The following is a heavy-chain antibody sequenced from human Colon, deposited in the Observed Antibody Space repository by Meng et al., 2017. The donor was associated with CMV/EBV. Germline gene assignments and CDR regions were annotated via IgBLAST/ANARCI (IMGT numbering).Heavy chain of an antibody. CDR3: ARKLSTAGVLDY. D-gene: IGHD5/OR15-5a*01. CDR1: GFAFSTYA. V-gene: IGHV3-64*02. J-gene: IGHJ4*02. CDR2: ISSNGSNT. Sequence: GESLKISCAASGFAFSTYAMHWVRQAPGKGLEFVSAISSNGSNTYYADSVKGRFSISRDNSENTMYLQMGSLRTEDMAVYFCARKLSTAGVLDYWGQGTLVTVSS.